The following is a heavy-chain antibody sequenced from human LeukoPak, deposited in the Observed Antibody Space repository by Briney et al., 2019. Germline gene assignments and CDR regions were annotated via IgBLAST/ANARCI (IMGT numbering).Heavy chain of an antibody. CDR2: IYYSGST. V-gene: IGHV4-30-4*08. Sequence: SQTLSLTCTVSGGSISSGDYYWSWIRQPPGKCLEWIGYIYYSGSTYYNPSLKSRVTISVDTSKNQFSLKLSSVTAADTAVYYCATLRVATPYYFHYWGQGTLVTDSS. CDR1: GGSISSGDYY. CDR3: ATLRVATPYYFHY. D-gene: IGHD5-12*01. J-gene: IGHJ4*02.